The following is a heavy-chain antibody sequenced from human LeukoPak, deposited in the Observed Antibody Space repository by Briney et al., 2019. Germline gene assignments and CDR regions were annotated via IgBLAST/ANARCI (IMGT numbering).Heavy chain of an antibody. V-gene: IGHV4-59*01. CDR1: GGSISSYY. Sequence: SETLSLTRSVSGGSISSYYWTWIRQPPGKGLEWIGNVYYSGSTSYNPSLKSRVTISVDTTKNQFSLNVSSVTAADTAVYYCARDYTYYMDVWGKGTTVTVSS. CDR3: ARDYTYYMDV. CDR2: VYYSGST. J-gene: IGHJ6*03. D-gene: IGHD3-16*01.